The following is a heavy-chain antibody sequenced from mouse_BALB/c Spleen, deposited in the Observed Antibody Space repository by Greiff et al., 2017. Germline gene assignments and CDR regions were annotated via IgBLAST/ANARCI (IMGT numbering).Heavy chain of an antibody. V-gene: IGHV1-80*01. Sequence: VQLQQSGAELVRPGSSVKISCKASGYAFSSYWMNWVKQRPGQGLEWIGQIYPGDGDTNYNGKFKGKATLTADKSSSTAYMQLSSLTSEDSAVYFCARRGYDYDEGVYFDYWGQGTTLTVSS. CDR1: GYAFSSYW. CDR2: IYPGDGDT. J-gene: IGHJ2*01. CDR3: ARRGYDYDEGVYFDY. D-gene: IGHD2-4*01.